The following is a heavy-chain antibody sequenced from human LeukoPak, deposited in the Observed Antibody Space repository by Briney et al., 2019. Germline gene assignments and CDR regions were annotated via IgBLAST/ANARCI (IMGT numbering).Heavy chain of an antibody. D-gene: IGHD3-3*01. Sequence: SETLSLTCTVSGGSISSSSYYWGWIRQPPGKGLEYIGFIYYTGTTNYNPSLKSRVTISVDTSKNQFSLKLSSVTAADTAVYYCARQGYWSGYFVFDYWGQGALVTVSS. CDR2: IYYTGTT. J-gene: IGHJ4*02. CDR1: GGSISSSSYY. CDR3: ARQGYWSGYFVFDY. V-gene: IGHV4-61*05.